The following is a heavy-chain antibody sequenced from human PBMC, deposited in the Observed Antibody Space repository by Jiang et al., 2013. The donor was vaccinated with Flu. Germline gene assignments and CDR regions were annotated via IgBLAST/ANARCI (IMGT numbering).Heavy chain of an antibody. J-gene: IGHJ4*02. CDR2: ISPNSGGT. D-gene: IGHD3-22*01. CDR3: ARDLGDSSGYYSLVY. V-gene: IGHV1-2*06. Sequence: QAPGQGLEWMGRISPNSGGTNYAQKFQGRVTMTRDTSISTAYMELSRLRSDDTAVYYCARDLGDSSGYYSLVYWGQGTLVTVSS.